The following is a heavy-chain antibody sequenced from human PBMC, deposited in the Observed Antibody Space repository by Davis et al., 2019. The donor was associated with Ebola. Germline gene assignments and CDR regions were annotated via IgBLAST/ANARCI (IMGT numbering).Heavy chain of an antibody. D-gene: IGHD5-24*01. CDR1: GYTFTSYY. CDR3: ARARNGRPDYYYYMDV. J-gene: IGHJ6*03. CDR2: INPSGGST. V-gene: IGHV1-46*01. Sequence: ASVKVSCKASGYTFTSYYMHWVRQAPGQGLEWMGIINPSGGSTSYAQKFQGRVTITADESTSTAYMELSSLRSEDTAVYYCARARNGRPDYYYYMDVWGKGTTVTVSS.